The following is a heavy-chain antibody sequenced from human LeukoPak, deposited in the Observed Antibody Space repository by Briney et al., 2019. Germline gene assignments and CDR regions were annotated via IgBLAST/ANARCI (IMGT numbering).Heavy chain of an antibody. D-gene: IGHD3-9*01. CDR3: ARSAYDILTGYYRADAFDI. CDR2: IYYSGST. V-gene: IGHV4-30-4*01. Sequence: SETLSLTCTVSGGSISSGDYYWSWIRQSPGKGPEWIGYIYYSGSTYYNPSLKSRVTISVDTSKNQFSLKLSSVTAADTAVFYCARSAYDILTGYYRADAFDIWGQGTMVTVSS. J-gene: IGHJ3*02. CDR1: GGSISSGDYY.